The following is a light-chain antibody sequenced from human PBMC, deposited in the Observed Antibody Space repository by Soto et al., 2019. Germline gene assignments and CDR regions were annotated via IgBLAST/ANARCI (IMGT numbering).Light chain of an antibody. J-gene: IGLJ2*01. CDR3: CSYAGTYTEV. CDR2: DVR. CDR1: SSDVGGYNY. Sequence: QSVLTQPRSVSGSPGQSVTISCTGTSSDVGGYNYVSWYQQYAGKTPKLLIYDVRKRPSGVPDRFSGSKSGNTASLSISGLQAEDEADYYCCSYAGTYTEVFGGGTKLTVL. V-gene: IGLV2-11*01.